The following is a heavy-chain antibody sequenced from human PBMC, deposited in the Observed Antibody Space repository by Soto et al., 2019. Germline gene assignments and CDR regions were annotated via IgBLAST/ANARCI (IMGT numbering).Heavy chain of an antibody. CDR2: ISGSADRT. CDR1: GFSFSTYA. J-gene: IGHJ4*02. Sequence: EVQLLESGGGLAQPGGSLRLSCAASGFSFSTYAISWVLQAPGKRLEWVSAISGSADRTYYADAVKGRFTISRDNSKHTVHLQMDSLRAEDTAIYYWAKETMASAYADYWGQGTLVTVSS. V-gene: IGHV3-23*01. D-gene: IGHD2-2*01. CDR3: AKETMASAYADY.